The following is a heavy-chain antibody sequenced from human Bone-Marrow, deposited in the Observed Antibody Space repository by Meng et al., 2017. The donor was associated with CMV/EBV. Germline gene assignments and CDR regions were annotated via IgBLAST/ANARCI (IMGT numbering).Heavy chain of an antibody. D-gene: IGHD3-3*01. CDR3: ARGALEWN. CDR2: MNPNSGNT. Sequence: VKVSCKASGYNFTSYDSTWVRQATGQGLEWMGWMNPNSGNTGYAQKFQGRVTMTRNTSISTAYMELSSLRSEDTAVYYCARGALEWNWGQGTLVTVSS. V-gene: IGHV1-8*01. CDR1: GYNFTSYD. J-gene: IGHJ4*02.